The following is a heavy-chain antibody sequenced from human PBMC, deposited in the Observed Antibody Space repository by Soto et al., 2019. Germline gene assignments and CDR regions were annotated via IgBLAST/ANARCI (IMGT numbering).Heavy chain of an antibody. V-gene: IGHV3-21*01. CDR3: ARDWVDTAMVKSGMDV. Sequence: PGGSLRLSCAASGFTFSSYSMNWVRQAPGKGLEWVSSISSSSSYIYYADSVKGRFTISRDNAKNSLYLQMNSLRAEDTAVYYCARDWVDTAMVKSGMDVWGQGTTVTVSS. CDR1: GFTFSSYS. D-gene: IGHD5-18*01. J-gene: IGHJ6*02. CDR2: ISSSSSYI.